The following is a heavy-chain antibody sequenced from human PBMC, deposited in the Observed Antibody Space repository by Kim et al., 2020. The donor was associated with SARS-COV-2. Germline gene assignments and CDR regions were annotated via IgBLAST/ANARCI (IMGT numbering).Heavy chain of an antibody. CDR3: VREGEGRPEDFDY. J-gene: IGHJ4*02. V-gene: IGHV3-33*01. CDR2: IWYDGSNK. Sequence: GGSLRLSCAASGFTFSSYGMHGVRQAPGKGLGWVAVIWYDGSNKYYADSVKGRFTISRDNSKNTLYLQMNSLRAEDTAEYYCVREGEGRPEDFDYWGQGT. CDR1: GFTFSSYG.